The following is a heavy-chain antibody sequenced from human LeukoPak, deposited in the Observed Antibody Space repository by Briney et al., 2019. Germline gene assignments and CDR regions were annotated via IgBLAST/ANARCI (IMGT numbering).Heavy chain of an antibody. Sequence: PGGSLRLSCAASGFTVSSNYMSWVRQAPGKGLEWVSVIYSGGSTYYADSVKGRFTISRDNSKNTLYLQMNSLRAEDTAVYYCARGPSYCSGGSCYSYWFDPWGQGTLVTVSS. J-gene: IGHJ5*02. D-gene: IGHD2-15*01. CDR2: IYSGGST. CDR3: ARGPSYCSGGSCYSYWFDP. CDR1: GFTVSSNY. V-gene: IGHV3-53*01.